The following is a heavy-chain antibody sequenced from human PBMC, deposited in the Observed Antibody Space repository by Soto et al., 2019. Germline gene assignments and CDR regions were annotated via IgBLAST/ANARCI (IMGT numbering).Heavy chain of an antibody. CDR2: IIPIFGTA. V-gene: IGHV1-69*13. CDR3: ARDRDEQLGPYFDY. J-gene: IGHJ4*02. CDR1: GGTFSSYA. D-gene: IGHD6-6*01. Sequence: GASVTVSCKASGGTFSSYAISWVRQAPGRGLEWMGGIIPIFGTANYAQKFQGRVTFTADESTSTAYMELSSLRSEDTAVYYCARDRDEQLGPYFDYWGQGTLVTVSS.